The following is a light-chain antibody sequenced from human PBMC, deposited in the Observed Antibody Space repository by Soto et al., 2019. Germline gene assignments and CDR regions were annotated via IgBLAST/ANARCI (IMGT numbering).Light chain of an antibody. CDR1: QNIRNN. J-gene: IGKJ4*01. Sequence: EIVMTQSPGTLSMSPGDRATLSCRASQNIRNNLAWYQQRPGQGPRLIMYGASTRATGIPARFSGGGSGTEFTLTISSLQSEDFSLYFCQQYNNWPPTFGGGTKVEI. CDR2: GAS. CDR3: QQYNNWPPT. V-gene: IGKV3D-15*01.